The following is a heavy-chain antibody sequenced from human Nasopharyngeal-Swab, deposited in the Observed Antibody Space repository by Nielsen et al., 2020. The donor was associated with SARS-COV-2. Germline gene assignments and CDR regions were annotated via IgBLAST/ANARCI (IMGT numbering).Heavy chain of an antibody. J-gene: IGHJ4*02. V-gene: IGHV3-11*01. CDR3: GRGYSNIDY. CDR1: GFTFSDYY. D-gene: IGHD4-11*01. Sequence: GGSLRLSCAASGFTFSDYYMSWIRQAPGKGLEWVSFISGSGTSIYYAGSVKGRFTISRDNAKNSLFLQMNSLRAEDTAVYYCGRGYSNIDYWGQGTLVTVSS. CDR2: ISGSGTSI.